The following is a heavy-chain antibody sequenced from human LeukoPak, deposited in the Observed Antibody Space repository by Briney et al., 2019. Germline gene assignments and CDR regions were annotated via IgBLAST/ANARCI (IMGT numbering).Heavy chain of an antibody. Sequence: GGSLRLSCAASGFTLDDYAMHWVRQAPGKGLEWVSGISWNSGSIGYADSVKGRFAISRDNAKNSLYLQMNSLRAEDTALYYCAKEAGRYYDILTGYPYDYWGQGTLVTVSS. D-gene: IGHD3-9*01. CDR2: ISWNSGSI. CDR1: GFTLDDYA. V-gene: IGHV3-9*01. CDR3: AKEAGRYYDILTGYPYDY. J-gene: IGHJ4*02.